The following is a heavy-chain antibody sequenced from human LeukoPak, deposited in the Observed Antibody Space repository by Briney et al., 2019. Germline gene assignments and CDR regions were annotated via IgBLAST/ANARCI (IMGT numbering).Heavy chain of an antibody. CDR2: ISAGGNNT. CDR3: GKRSTSLRGRGNY. V-gene: IGHV3-23*01. J-gene: IGHJ4*02. CDR1: GFTFD. D-gene: IGHD2-2*01. Sequence: GGSLRLSCAASGFTFDMGWVRQAPGRGLEWVSVISAGGNNTFYADSVRGRFTISRDNSRNAVDLQMNSLRAEDTAVYYCGKRSTSLRGRGNYWGQGALVTVSS.